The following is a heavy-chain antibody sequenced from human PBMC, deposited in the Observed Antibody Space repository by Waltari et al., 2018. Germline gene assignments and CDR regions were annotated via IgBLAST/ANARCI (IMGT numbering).Heavy chain of an antibody. CDR1: GYSISSGYY. J-gene: IGHJ4*02. CDR3: AREGIAARPPYFDY. CDR2: IYHSGST. D-gene: IGHD6-6*01. V-gene: IGHV4-38-2*02. Sequence: QVQLQESGPGLVKPSETLSLTCAVSGYSISSGYYWGWIRPPPGKGLEWIGSIYHSGSTYYNPSLKSRVTISVDTSKNQFSLKLSSVTAADTAVYYCAREGIAARPPYFDYWGQGTLVTVSS.